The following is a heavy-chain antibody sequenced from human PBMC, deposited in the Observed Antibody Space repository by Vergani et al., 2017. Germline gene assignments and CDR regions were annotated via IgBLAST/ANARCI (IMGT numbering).Heavy chain of an antibody. CDR3: AREADRGDGYNSRGRAFDI. CDR1: GGSISSGGYY. J-gene: IGHJ3*02. CDR2: IYYSGST. Sequence: QVQLQESGPGLVKPSQTLSLTCTVSGGSISSGGYYWSWIRQHPGKGLEWIGYIYYSGSTYYNPSLKSRVTISVDTSKNHFSLKLSSVTAAETAVYYWAREADRGDGYNSRGRAFDIWGQGTMVTVSA. V-gene: IGHV4-31*03. D-gene: IGHD5-24*01.